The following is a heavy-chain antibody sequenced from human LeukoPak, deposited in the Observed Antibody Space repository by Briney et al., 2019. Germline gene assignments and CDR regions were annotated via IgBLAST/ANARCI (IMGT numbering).Heavy chain of an antibody. CDR3: ARDCSGGSCFSGPFEY. CDR1: AGSISYNSYY. D-gene: IGHD2-15*01. J-gene: IGHJ4*02. Sequence: SETLSLTCTFSAGSISYNSYYWGWIRQPPGKGLEWIGSIYYTGSSYYNPSLKSRVTISVDTSKNQFSLKLRSVTAADTAVYYCARDCSGGSCFSGPFEYWGQGTLVTVSS. CDR2: IYYTGSS. V-gene: IGHV4-39*02.